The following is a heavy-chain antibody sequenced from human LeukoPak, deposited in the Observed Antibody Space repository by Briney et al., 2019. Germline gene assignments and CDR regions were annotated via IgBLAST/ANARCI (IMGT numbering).Heavy chain of an antibody. J-gene: IGHJ4*02. CDR1: GFTFSSFV. CDR3: ARSVH. V-gene: IGHV3-23*01. CDR2: ISGGSDGT. Sequence: GGSLRLSCAASGFTFSSFVMSWVRQAPGKGLEWVSAISGGSDGTYYADSVKGRFTISRDNSKNTLYLEMNSLRAEDTAVYYCARSVHWGQGTLVTVSS.